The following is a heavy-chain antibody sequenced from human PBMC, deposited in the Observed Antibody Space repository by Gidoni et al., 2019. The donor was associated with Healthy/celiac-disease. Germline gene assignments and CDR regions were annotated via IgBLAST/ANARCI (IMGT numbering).Heavy chain of an antibody. CDR3: ARALLGYCSSTSCYEGWFDP. CDR2: IIPIFGTA. Sequence: QVQLVQSGAEVKKPGSSVKVSCQASGGTFSSYAISWVRQAPGQGLEWMGGIIPIFGTANYAQKFQGRVTITADESTSTAYMELSSLRSEDTAVYYCARALLGYCSSTSCYEGWFDPWGQGTLVTVSS. J-gene: IGHJ5*02. V-gene: IGHV1-69*01. CDR1: GGTFSSYA. D-gene: IGHD2-2*01.